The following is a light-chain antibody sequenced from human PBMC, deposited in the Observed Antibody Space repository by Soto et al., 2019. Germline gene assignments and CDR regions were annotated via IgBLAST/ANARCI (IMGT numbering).Light chain of an antibody. V-gene: IGKV3-20*01. J-gene: IGKJ2*01. CDR1: QSVSSRD. CDR2: GAS. CDR3: QQYGSSPYT. Sequence: EIALTQSPGTLSLSPGARATLSCSASQSVSSRDLAWYQQKHGQAPRLLIYGASSRATGIPHRVSGSGSGTDFTRTISRLEPEDFAVYYCQQYGSSPYTFGQGTKVDIK.